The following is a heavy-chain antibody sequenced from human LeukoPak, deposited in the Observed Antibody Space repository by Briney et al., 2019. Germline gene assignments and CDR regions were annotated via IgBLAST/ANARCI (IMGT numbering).Heavy chain of an antibody. D-gene: IGHD2-21*02. CDR2: ISGSGGGT. CDR3: VASSCGGDCYSGLDN. V-gene: IGHV3-23*01. Sequence: TGGSLRLSCAASEFTFSNYAMKWVRQAPGKGLEWVSAISGSGGGTSYADSVKGRFTISSDNSKNTLYLQMNSLRAEDTAVYFCVASSCGGDCYSGLDNWGQGTLVTVSS. J-gene: IGHJ4*02. CDR1: EFTFSNYA.